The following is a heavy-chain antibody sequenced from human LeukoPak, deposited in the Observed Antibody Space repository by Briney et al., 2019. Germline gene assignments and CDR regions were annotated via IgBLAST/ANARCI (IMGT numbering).Heavy chain of an antibody. CDR1: GYTFTSYG. J-gene: IGHJ3*02. CDR3: ARDGLWFGELLILDAFDI. V-gene: IGHV1-18*01. CDR2: VSAYNGNT. Sequence: ASVKVSCKASGYTFTSYGISWVRQAPGQGLEWMGWVSAYNGNTNYAQKLQGRVTMTTDTSTSTAYMELRSLRSDDTAVYYCARDGLWFGELLILDAFDIWSQGTMVTVSS. D-gene: IGHD3-10*01.